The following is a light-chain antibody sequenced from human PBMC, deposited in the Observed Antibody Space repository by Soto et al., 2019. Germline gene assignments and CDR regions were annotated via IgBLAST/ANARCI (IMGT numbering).Light chain of an antibody. V-gene: IGLV2-14*01. J-gene: IGLJ2*01. CDR3: SSYTSNSTHVV. Sequence: QSALTQPASVSGSPGQSITISCTGTSSDVGGYNYVSWYQQHPGKAPKLMIYEVSNRPSGVSNRFSGSKSGNTASLIISGLQAEDEADYYCSSYTSNSTHVVFGGGTKLTVL. CDR1: SSDVGGYNY. CDR2: EVS.